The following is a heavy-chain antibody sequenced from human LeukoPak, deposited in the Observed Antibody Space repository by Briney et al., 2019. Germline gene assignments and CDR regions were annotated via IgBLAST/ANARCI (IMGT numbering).Heavy chain of an antibody. J-gene: IGHJ4*02. D-gene: IGHD1-26*01. V-gene: IGHV5-51*01. CDR2: IYPGNSDA. Sequence: GESLKISCKGSGYSFNSYWIGWVRQMPGKGLKWMGIIYPGNSDARYSPSFQGQVTISADKSISTAYLQWSSLKASDTAMYYCARRRDLYSGSYYPFDYWGQGTLVTVSS. CDR1: GYSFNSYW. CDR3: ARRRDLYSGSYYPFDY.